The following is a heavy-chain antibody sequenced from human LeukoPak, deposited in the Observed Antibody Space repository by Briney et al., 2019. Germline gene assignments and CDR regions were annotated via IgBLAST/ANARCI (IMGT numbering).Heavy chain of an antibody. V-gene: IGHV3-15*01. J-gene: IGHJ4*02. D-gene: IGHD5-18*01. CDR1: GFTFSNAW. Sequence: PGGSLRLSCAASGFTFSNAWMSWVRQAPGKGLEWVGRIKSKTDGWTTDYAAPVKGRFTISRDDSKNTLYLQMNSLKTEDTAVYYCTTGVRYGQYYFDYWGQGTLVTVSS. CDR3: TTGVRYGQYYFDY. CDR2: IKSKTDGWTT.